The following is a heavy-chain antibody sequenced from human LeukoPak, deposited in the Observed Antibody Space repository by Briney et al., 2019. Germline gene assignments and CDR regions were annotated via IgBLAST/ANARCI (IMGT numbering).Heavy chain of an antibody. Sequence: PSETLSLTCTVSGGSISSGGYYWSWIRQHPGKGLEWIGYIYHSGSTYYNPSLKSRVTISVDRSKNQFSLKLSSVTAADTAVYYCARLRGYCSGGSCPADGAFDIWGQGTMVTVSS. D-gene: IGHD2-15*01. CDR1: GGSISSGGYY. V-gene: IGHV4-30-2*01. CDR2: IYHSGST. CDR3: ARLRGYCSGGSCPADGAFDI. J-gene: IGHJ3*02.